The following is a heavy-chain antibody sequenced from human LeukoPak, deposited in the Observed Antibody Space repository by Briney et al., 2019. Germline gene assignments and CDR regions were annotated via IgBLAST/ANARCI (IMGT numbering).Heavy chain of an antibody. CDR1: GFIFSNAW. D-gene: IGHD2-2*01. V-gene: IGHV3-15*01. CDR2: IKCTTDGGTT. J-gene: IGHJ5*02. Sequence: GGSLRLSCAASGFIFSNAWMSWVRQAPEKGLEWVGRIKCTTDGGTTDYAAPVKGRFTISRDDSKNTLYLQMNGLKTEDTAVYYCTTRCSRTSCSGNWFDPWGQGALVTVSS. CDR3: TTRCSRTSCSGNWFDP.